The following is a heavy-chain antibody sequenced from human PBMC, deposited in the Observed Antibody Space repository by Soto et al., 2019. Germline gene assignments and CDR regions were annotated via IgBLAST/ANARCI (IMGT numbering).Heavy chain of an antibody. CDR2: ISAYNGNT. V-gene: IGHV1-18*01. J-gene: IGHJ5*02. D-gene: IGHD2-2*01. Sequence: VKVSCKASGYTFTSYAMHWVRQAPGQGLEWMGWISAYNGNTNYAQKLQGRVTMTTDTSTSTAYMELRSLRSDDTAVYYCARDDVLVPAWFDPWGQGTLVTVSS. CDR1: GYTFTSYA. CDR3: ARDDVLVPAWFDP.